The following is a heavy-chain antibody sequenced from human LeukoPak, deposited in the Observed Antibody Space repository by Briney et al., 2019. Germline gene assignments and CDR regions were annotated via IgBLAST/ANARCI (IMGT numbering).Heavy chain of an antibody. V-gene: IGHV4-31*03. CDR2: IYYSGST. CDR3: AGGPPFAAALHWFDP. Sequence: SQTLSLTCTVSGGSISSGGYYWSWIRQHPGKGLEWIGYIYYSGSTYYNPSLKSRVTISVDTSKNQFSLKLSTVTAADTAVYYCAGGPPFAAALHWFDPWGQGTLVTVSS. J-gene: IGHJ5*02. CDR1: GGSISSGGYY. D-gene: IGHD2-15*01.